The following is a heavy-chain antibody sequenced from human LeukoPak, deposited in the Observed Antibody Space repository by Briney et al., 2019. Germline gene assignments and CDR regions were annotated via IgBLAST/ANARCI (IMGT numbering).Heavy chain of an antibody. J-gene: IGHJ4*02. CDR3: ARDGDSNGSYYFDY. D-gene: IGHD6-19*01. Sequence: GGSLRLSCAASAFSFSAYTMHWVRQAPGKGLEWVATILFDGSDTSCADSVKGRFTISRDNPKNSLYLQMNSLRAEDTAIYYCARDGDSNGSYYFDYWAQGTLVTVSS. CDR2: ILFDGSDT. CDR1: AFSFSAYT. V-gene: IGHV3-30*04.